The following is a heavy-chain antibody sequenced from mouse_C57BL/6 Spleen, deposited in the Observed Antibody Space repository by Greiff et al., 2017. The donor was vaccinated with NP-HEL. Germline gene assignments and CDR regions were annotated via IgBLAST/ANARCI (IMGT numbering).Heavy chain of an antibody. Sequence: QVQLQQPGAELVKPGASVKLSCKASGYTFTSYWMHWVKQRPGQGLEWIGMIHPNSGSTNYNEKFKSKATLTVDKSSSTAYMQLSSLTSEDSAVYYCAREDGSKGAWFAYWGQGTLVTVSA. J-gene: IGHJ3*01. D-gene: IGHD1-1*01. CDR1: GYTFTSYW. V-gene: IGHV1-64*01. CDR3: AREDGSKGAWFAY. CDR2: IHPNSGST.